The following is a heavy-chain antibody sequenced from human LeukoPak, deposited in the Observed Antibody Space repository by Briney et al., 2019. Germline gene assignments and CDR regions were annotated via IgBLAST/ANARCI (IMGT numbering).Heavy chain of an antibody. V-gene: IGHV3-30*02. CDR3: AKGAHPQQQLARPPFDY. D-gene: IGHD6-13*01. CDR1: GFTFSNYG. J-gene: IGHJ4*02. CDR2: IRFDGSDD. Sequence: PGGSLRLSCAASGFTFSNYGMHWVRQAPGRGLEWVAFIRFDGSDDYYADSVKGRFTISRDNSKNTLYLQMNSLKAEDTAVYYCAKGAHPQQQLARPPFDYWGQGTLVTVSS.